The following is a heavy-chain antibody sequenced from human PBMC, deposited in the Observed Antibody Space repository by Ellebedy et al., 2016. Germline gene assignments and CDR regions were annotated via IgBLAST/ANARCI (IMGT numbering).Heavy chain of an antibody. CDR2: ISSTSSTI. CDR1: GFTFNIYS. CDR3: AKASPTEDS. Sequence: GESLKISCTASGFTFNIYSMNWVRQAPGKGLEWVSYISSTSSTIYYADSVTGRFTISRDNAKNSLYLQMNSLRDEDTALYYCAKASPTEDSWGQGTLVTVSS. V-gene: IGHV3-48*02. J-gene: IGHJ4*02.